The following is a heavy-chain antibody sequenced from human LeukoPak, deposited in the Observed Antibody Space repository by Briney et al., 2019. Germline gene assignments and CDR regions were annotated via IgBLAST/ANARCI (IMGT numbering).Heavy chain of an antibody. CDR2: INPNSGGT. J-gene: IGHJ4*02. D-gene: IGHD2-21*01. Sequence: ASVKVSCKASGYTFTGYYMHWVRQAPGQGLEWMGWINPNSGGTNYAQKFQGRFTISRDSSKNTLFLQMNRLRPEDAAVYYCAKAPVTTCRGAYCYPFDYWGQGTLVTVSS. CDR1: GYTFTGYY. CDR3: AKAPVTTCRGAYCYPFDY. V-gene: IGHV1-2*02.